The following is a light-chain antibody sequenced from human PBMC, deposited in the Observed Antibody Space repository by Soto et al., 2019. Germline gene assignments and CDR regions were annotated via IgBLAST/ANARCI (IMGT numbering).Light chain of an antibody. CDR1: QGISSY. V-gene: IGKV1-8*01. Sequence: AIRMTQSPSSLSASTGDRVTITCRASQGISSYLAWYQQKPGKAPKLLIYAASTLQSGVPSRFSGSGSGTDFTLTISCLQSEDFATYYCQQYNSWTWTFGQGTKVEIK. CDR2: AAS. CDR3: QQYNSWTWT. J-gene: IGKJ1*01.